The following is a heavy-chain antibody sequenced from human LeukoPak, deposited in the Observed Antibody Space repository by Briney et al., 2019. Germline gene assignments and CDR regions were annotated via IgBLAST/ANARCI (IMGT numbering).Heavy chain of an antibody. CDR1: GFTVSSNY. CDR2: IYSGGST. CDR3: ATLDYDFWSGNPMDV. Sequence: GGSLRLSCAASGFTVSSNYMSWVRQAPGKGLEWVSVIYSGGSTYYADSVKGRFTISRDNSKNTLYLQMNSLRAEDTAVYYCATLDYDFWSGNPMDVWGKGTTVTVSS. J-gene: IGHJ6*03. D-gene: IGHD3-3*01. V-gene: IGHV3-53*01.